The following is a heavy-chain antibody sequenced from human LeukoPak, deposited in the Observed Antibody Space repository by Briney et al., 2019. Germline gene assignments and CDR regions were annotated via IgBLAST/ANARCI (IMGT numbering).Heavy chain of an antibody. V-gene: IGHV4-34*01. D-gene: IGHD1-26*01. CDR2: INHSGST. CDR3: ARSRVGAYFTHFDY. J-gene: IGHJ4*02. CDR1: GGSFSGYY. Sequence: KPSETLSLTCAVYGGSFSGYYWSWIRQPPGKGLEWIGEINHSGSTNYNPSLKSRVTISVDTSKNQFSLKLSSVTAADTAVYYCARSRVGAYFTHFDYWGQGTLVTVSS.